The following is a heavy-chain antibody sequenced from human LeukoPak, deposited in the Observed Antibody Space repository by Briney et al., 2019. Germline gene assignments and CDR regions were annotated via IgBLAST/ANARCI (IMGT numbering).Heavy chain of an antibody. J-gene: IGHJ4*02. V-gene: IGHV1-69*01. CDR3: ARVQRNYYDSSGYLNFDY. D-gene: IGHD3-22*01. Sequence: SVKVSCKASGGTFSSYAISWVRQAPGQGLEWMGGIIPIFGTANYAQKFQGRVTITADESTSTAYMELSSLRSEDTAVYYCARVQRNYYDSSGYLNFDYWGQGTLVTVSS. CDR1: GGTFSSYA. CDR2: IIPIFGTA.